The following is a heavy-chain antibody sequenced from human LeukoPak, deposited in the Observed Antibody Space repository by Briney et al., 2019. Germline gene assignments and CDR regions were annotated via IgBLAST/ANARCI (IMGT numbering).Heavy chain of an antibody. V-gene: IGHV1-18*01. D-gene: IGHD2-15*01. CDR2: ISAYNGNT. J-gene: IGHJ4*02. Sequence: ASVKVSCKASGYTFTSYGISWVRQAPGQGLEWMGWISAYNGNTYYARKFRGRVTMTTDTSTSTAYMELRSLSSDDTAVYYCARGPYCSGATCYSQYFDFWGQGTLVPVSS. CDR3: ARGPYCSGATCYSQYFDF. CDR1: GYTFTSYG.